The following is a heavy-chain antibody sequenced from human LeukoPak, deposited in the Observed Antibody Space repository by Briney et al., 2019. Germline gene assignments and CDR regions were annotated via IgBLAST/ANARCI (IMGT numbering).Heavy chain of an antibody. CDR1: RFTVLNGI. J-gene: IGHJ4*02. V-gene: IGHV3-53*01. D-gene: IGHD1-7*01. CDR2: SYSGGRT. CDR3: ATVWNLSFDY. Sequence: PGGSLPQSFARCRFTVLNGILLGVRQAPGKGLEWVAVSYSGGRTYHAESVKGRFTISRDNSKNTLYLQMNSLRAEDTAVYYCATVWNLSFDYWGQGSLVTVSS.